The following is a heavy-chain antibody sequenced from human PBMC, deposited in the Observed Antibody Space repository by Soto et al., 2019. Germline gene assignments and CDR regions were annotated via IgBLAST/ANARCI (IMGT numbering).Heavy chain of an antibody. V-gene: IGHV3-30*18. CDR1: GFTFSSYG. D-gene: IGHD6-13*01. J-gene: IGHJ5*02. Sequence: QVQLVESGGGVVQPGRSLRLSCAASGFTFSSYGMHWVRQAPGKGLEWVAGISYDGSNKYYADSVKGRFTISRDNSKNTLYLQMNSLRAEDTAVYYCAKESIAAAGHYNWFDPWGQGTLVTVSS. CDR2: ISYDGSNK. CDR3: AKESIAAAGHYNWFDP.